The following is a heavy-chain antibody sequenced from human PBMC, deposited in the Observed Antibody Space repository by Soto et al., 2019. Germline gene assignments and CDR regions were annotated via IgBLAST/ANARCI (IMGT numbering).Heavy chain of an antibody. Sequence: ESGGGVVPPERSLRLSCGASEFTFSSYAMHWVRQAPGKGLEWVAGISYDGGHKFYGDSVRGRFTISRDSSKTTVVLQMNSPRPEDTAAYYCARVKTDYSNPRGPFFFYGMDVWGQGTTVTVSS. V-gene: IGHV3-30-3*01. CDR2: ISYDGGHK. CDR3: ARVKTDYSNPRGPFFFYGMDV. J-gene: IGHJ6*02. D-gene: IGHD4-4*01. CDR1: EFTFSSYA.